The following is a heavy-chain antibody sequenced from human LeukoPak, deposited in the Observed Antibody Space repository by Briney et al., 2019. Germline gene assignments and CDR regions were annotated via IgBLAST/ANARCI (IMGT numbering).Heavy chain of an antibody. V-gene: IGHV3-30*02. Sequence: PGGSLRLSCAASGFTFSSYGMHWVRQAPGKGLEWVAFIRYDGSNKYYADSVKGRFTISRDNSKNTLYLQMNSLRAEDTAVYYCARDWHYYDISGYRTGDHWGQGTLVTVSS. CDR1: GFTFSSYG. CDR3: ARDWHYYDISGYRTGDH. J-gene: IGHJ4*02. D-gene: IGHD3-22*01. CDR2: IRYDGSNK.